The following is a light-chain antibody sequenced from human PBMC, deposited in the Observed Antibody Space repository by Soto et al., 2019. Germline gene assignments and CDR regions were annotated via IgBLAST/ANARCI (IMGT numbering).Light chain of an antibody. Sequence: AIQLTQSPSSLSASVVGSVTITCRASQGISSALAWYQQTPGRPPKLLIYDASTLGSGVPSRFSGSRSGTEFTLTISSLQPDDFATYYCQQYNSPITVGQGTRLEIK. CDR2: DAS. CDR1: QGISSA. CDR3: QQYNSPIT. V-gene: IGKV1-13*02. J-gene: IGKJ5*01.